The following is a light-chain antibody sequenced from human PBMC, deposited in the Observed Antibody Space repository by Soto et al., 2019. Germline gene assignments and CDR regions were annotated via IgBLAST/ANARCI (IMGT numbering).Light chain of an antibody. CDR1: QSVTTD. V-gene: IGKV1-39*01. J-gene: IGKJ3*01. CDR3: QQRYSTPFA. CDR2: AAS. Sequence: QINKSQSSLSASVGDRFTITCRGSQSVTTDLNWYQQKPGRAPDLLIYAASTLQSGVPSRFSGSGSGTEFTLTIRSLQPEDFAAYYCQQRYSTPFAFGPGTKVDIK.